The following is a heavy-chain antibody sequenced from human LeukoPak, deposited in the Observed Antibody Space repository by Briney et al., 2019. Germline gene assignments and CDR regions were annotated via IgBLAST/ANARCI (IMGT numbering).Heavy chain of an antibody. CDR2: INPNSGGT. J-gene: IGHJ4*02. D-gene: IGHD1-26*01. CDR3: ARIVGATVTYFDY. Sequence: ASVKVSCKASGYTFTGYYMHWVRQAPGQGLEWMGWINPNSGGTNYAQKFQGRVTMTRDTSISTAYMELSRLRSDDTAVYHCARIVGATVTYFDYWGQGTLVTVSS. CDR1: GYTFTGYY. V-gene: IGHV1-2*02.